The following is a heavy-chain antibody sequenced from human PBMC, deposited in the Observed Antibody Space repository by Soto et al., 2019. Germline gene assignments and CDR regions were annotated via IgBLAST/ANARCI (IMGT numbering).Heavy chain of an antibody. CDR2: ISYDGRTE. V-gene: IGHV3-30*04. CDR1: GFTCSSYA. Sequence: QVHLVESGGGVVQPGWSLRLSCVAYGFTCSSYAMQWVRQAPGKGLEWVTVISYDGRTEYYADSVKGRVTISRDNSVNTLYLHMNSLRLEDTAVSFCARLMDIAAIVAAPRHWGQGTLVTVSS. D-gene: IGHD2-2*03. CDR3: ARLMDIAAIVAAPRH. J-gene: IGHJ4*02.